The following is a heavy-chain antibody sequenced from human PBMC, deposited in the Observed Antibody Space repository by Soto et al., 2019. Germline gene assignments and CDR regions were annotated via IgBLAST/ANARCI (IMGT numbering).Heavy chain of an antibody. CDR3: ARQAAMVFYYYYGMDV. Sequence: SVKVSCKASGGTFSSYAISWVLQAPGQGLEWMGGIIPIFGTANYAQKFQGRVTITADESTSTAYMELSSLRSEDTAVYYCARQAAMVFYYYYGMDVWGQGTTVTVSS. CDR2: IIPIFGTA. D-gene: IGHD5-18*01. J-gene: IGHJ6*02. CDR1: GGTFSSYA. V-gene: IGHV1-69*13.